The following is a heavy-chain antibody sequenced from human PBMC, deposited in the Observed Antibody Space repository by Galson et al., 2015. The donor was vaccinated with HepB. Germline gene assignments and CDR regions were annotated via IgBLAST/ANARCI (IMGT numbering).Heavy chain of an antibody. J-gene: IGHJ3*02. D-gene: IGHD6-13*01. Sequence: ETLSLTCTVSGGSISSSSYYWGWIRQPPGKGLEWIGSIYYSGSTYYNPSLKSRVTISVDTSKNQLSLKLSSVTAADTAVYYCARDKGSSWSNDAFDIWGQGTIVTVSS. CDR2: IYYSGST. CDR1: GGSISSSSYY. V-gene: IGHV4-39*07. CDR3: ARDKGSSWSNDAFDI.